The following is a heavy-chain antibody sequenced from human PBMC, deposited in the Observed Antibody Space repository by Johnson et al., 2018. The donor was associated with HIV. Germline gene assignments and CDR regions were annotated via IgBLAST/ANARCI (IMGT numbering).Heavy chain of an antibody. CDR2: ILYDGSNK. CDR3: AKDATDFDFGSGPGPDHGISDV. J-gene: IGHJ3*01. D-gene: IGHD3-3*01. CDR1: GFTFSSYA. V-gene: IGHV3-30-3*01. Sequence: QVQLVESGGGVVQPGRSLRLSCAASGFTFSSYAMHWVRQAPGKGLEWVAGILYDGSNKYYADSVKGRFTISRDNSKNTLYLQMNSLRDEDTAVYYCAKDATDFDFGSGPGPDHGISDVWGQGTMVTVSS.